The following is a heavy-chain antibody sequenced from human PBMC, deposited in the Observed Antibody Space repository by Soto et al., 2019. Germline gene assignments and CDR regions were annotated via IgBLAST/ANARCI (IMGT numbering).Heavy chain of an antibody. CDR3: ARSVVVPAAPDY. CDR1: GYTFTSYA. V-gene: IGHV1-3*01. J-gene: IGHJ4*02. D-gene: IGHD2-2*01. Sequence: ASVNVSCKASGYTFTSYAMHWVRQAPGQRLEWMGWINAGNGNTKYSQKFQGRVTITRDTSASTAYMELSSLRSEDTAVYYCARSVVVPAAPDYWGQGTLVTVSS. CDR2: INAGNGNT.